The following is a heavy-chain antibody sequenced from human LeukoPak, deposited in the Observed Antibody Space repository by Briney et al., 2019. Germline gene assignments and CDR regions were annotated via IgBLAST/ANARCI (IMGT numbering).Heavy chain of an antibody. V-gene: IGHV3-30*04. CDR3: ARGKRGYSGYDCFDY. Sequence: PGGSLRLSCAASGFTFSSYAMHWVRQAPGKGLEWVAVISYDGSNKYYADSVKGRFTISRDNSKNTLYLQMNSLRAEDTAVHYCARGKRGYSGYDCFDYWGQGTLVTVSS. J-gene: IGHJ4*02. CDR1: GFTFSSYA. CDR2: ISYDGSNK. D-gene: IGHD5-12*01.